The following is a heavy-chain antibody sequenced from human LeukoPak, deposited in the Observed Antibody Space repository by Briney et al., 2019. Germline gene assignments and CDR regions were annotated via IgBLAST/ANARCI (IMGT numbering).Heavy chain of an antibody. V-gene: IGHV1-46*01. D-gene: IGHD1-26*01. CDR2: INPSGGST. Sequence: GASVKVSCKASGYTFINYYMHWVRQAPGQGLEWMGIINPSGGSTRYAQKFQGRVTMTRDTSTSTVYMGLSSLRSEDTAVYYCARSYSGSYYAESGVDYWGQGTLVTVSS. CDR3: ARSYSGSYYAESGVDY. J-gene: IGHJ4*02. CDR1: GYTFINYY.